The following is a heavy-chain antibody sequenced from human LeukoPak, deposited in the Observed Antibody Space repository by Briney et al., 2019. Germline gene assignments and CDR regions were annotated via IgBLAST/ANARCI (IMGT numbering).Heavy chain of an antibody. J-gene: IGHJ4*02. Sequence: AASVKVSCKASGGTFSSYAISWVRQAPGQGLEWMGGIIPIFGTANYAQKFQGRVTITTDESTSTAYMELSSLRSEDTAVYYCAREPEYSGSSFYYWGQGTLVTVSS. CDR1: GGTFSSYA. D-gene: IGHD1-26*01. V-gene: IGHV1-69*05. CDR2: IIPIFGTA. CDR3: AREPEYSGSSFYY.